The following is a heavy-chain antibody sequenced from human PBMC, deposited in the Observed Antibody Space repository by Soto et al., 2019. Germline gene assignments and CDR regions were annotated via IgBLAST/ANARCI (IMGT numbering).Heavy chain of an antibody. J-gene: IGHJ6*02. CDR1: GGSFSGYY. D-gene: IGHD3-10*01. CDR2: INHSGST. Sequence: SETLSLTCAVYGGSFSGYYWSWIRQPPGKGLEWIGEINHSGSTNYNPSLKSRVTMSVDTSKNQFSLKLSSVTAADTAVYYCARHVLLWFGELPKTPYYYYGMDVWGQGTTVTVSS. V-gene: IGHV4-34*01. CDR3: ARHVLLWFGELPKTPYYYYGMDV.